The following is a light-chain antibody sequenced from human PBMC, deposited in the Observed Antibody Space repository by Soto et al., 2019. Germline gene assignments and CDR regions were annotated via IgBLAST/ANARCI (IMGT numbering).Light chain of an antibody. J-gene: IGLJ1*01. Sequence: QSVLTQPASVSGSPGQSITISCTGTSSDVGLYDYVSWYQQYPGKAPKLMIYEVTNRPSGVSIRFSGSNSGNTASLTISGLQTEDEADYYCSSYTSSDTYVFGTGTKRTVL. CDR1: SSDVGLYDY. CDR2: EVT. V-gene: IGLV2-14*01. CDR3: SSYTSSDTYV.